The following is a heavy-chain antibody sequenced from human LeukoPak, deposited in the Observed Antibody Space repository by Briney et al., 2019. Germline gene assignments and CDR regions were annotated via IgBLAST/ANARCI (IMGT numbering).Heavy chain of an antibody. CDR3: AKEREYDFWSGYLY. CDR1: GFTFNTYA. J-gene: IGHJ4*02. V-gene: IGHV3-23*01. CDR2: ISGSGGST. D-gene: IGHD3-3*01. Sequence: GGSLRLSCAASGFTFNTYAMSWVRQAPGKGMEWLSGISGSGGSTIYADSVKGRFTISRDNSKKTLYLQMNSLRGEDTAVYYCAKEREYDFWSGYLYWGQGTLVTVSS.